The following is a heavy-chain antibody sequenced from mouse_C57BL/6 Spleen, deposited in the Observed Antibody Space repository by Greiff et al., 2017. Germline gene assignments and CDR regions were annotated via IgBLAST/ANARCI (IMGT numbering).Heavy chain of an antibody. CDR3: ARPYYYGSSHGDYAMDY. D-gene: IGHD1-1*01. V-gene: IGHV5-17*01. J-gene: IGHJ4*01. CDR1: GFTFSDYG. Sequence: EVKLVESGGGLVKPGGSLKLSCAASGFTFSDYGMHWVRQAPEKGLEWVAYISSGSSTIYYADTVKGRFTISRDNAKNTLFLQMTSLRSEDTAMYYCARPYYYGSSHGDYAMDYWGQGTSVTVSS. CDR2: ISSGSSTI.